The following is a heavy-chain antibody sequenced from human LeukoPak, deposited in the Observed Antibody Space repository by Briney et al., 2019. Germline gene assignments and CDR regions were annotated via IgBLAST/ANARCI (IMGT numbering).Heavy chain of an antibody. D-gene: IGHD2-21*02. Sequence: PGGSLRLSCGGSGFTFSDAWMSWVRQAPGKGLEWVGRIKGNSAGGTTAYAAPVKGRFTISRDDSKTTMYMHMNSLKTEDTAVYYCATTRRGDGIGYWGQGTLVTVSS. CDR3: ATTRRGDGIGY. CDR2: IKGNSAGGTT. CDR1: GFTFSDAW. J-gene: IGHJ4*02. V-gene: IGHV3-15*01.